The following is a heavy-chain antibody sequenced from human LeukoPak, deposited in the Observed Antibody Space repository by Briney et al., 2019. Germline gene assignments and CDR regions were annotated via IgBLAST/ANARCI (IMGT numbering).Heavy chain of an antibody. CDR1: GFIFNTHW. CDR2: INRDGSST. J-gene: IGHJ6*03. V-gene: IGHV3-74*01. D-gene: IGHD3-10*01. CDR3: VRDVRGVGGEYYYMDV. Sequence: GGSLRLSCVASGFIFNTHWMHWVRQAPGKGLVWVSRINRDGSSTTYADSVRGRFTISRDNAKNTLYLQMNSLRAEDTSVYYCVRDVRGVGGEYYYMDVWGKGTTVTVSS.